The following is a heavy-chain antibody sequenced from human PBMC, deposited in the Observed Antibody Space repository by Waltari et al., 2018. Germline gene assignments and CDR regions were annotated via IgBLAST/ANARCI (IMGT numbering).Heavy chain of an antibody. V-gene: IGHV1-69*08. CDR1: GGTVSSYA. Sequence: QFQLVQSGAEVKKPGSSVKVSCKAYGGTVSSYAISWVRLAPVPGREWMGRIITIFGTANYTQKCQGRVTITAYKSPSTAYMALSRLSSQATAVYYCARHREGMDVWGQGTTVTVSS. CDR2: IITIFGTA. J-gene: IGHJ6*02. CDR3: ARHREGMDV.